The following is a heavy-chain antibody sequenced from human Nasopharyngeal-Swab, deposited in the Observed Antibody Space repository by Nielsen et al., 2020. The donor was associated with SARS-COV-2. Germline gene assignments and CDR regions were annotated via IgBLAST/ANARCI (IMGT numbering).Heavy chain of an antibody. Sequence: GESLKISCAASGFTFSSYAMSWVRQAPGKGLEWVSAISGSGGSTYYADSVKGRFTISRDNSKNSLYLQMNTLRAEDTAVYYCARAVMITFGGVIVHNAFDIWGQGTMVTVSS. CDR1: GFTFSSYA. J-gene: IGHJ3*02. D-gene: IGHD3-16*02. CDR2: ISGSGGST. CDR3: ARAVMITFGGVIVHNAFDI. V-gene: IGHV3-23*01.